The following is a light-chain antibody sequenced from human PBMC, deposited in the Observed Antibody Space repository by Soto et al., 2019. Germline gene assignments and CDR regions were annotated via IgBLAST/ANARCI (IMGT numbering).Light chain of an antibody. CDR1: SSDIGAYNY. CDR3: SSYTSSSTYV. CDR2: DVS. Sequence: QSALTQPASVSGSPGQSITISCTGTSSDIGAYNYVSWYLHHSGKAPKVMISDVSYRPSGVSNRFSGSKSGNTASLTISGLQAEDEADYYCSSYTSSSTYVFGTGTKVTVL. V-gene: IGLV2-14*03. J-gene: IGLJ1*01.